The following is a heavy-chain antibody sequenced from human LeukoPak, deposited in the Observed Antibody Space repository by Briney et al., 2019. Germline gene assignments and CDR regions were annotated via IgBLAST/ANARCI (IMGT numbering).Heavy chain of an antibody. Sequence: SETLSLTCTVSGGSISSYYWSWIRQPPGKGLEWIGYIYYSGSTNYNPSLKSRVTISVDTSKNQFSLKPSSVTAADTAVYYCARTYYDILTGHESYFDYWGQGTLVTVSS. CDR3: ARTYYDILTGHESYFDY. J-gene: IGHJ4*02. D-gene: IGHD3-9*01. CDR2: IYYSGST. V-gene: IGHV4-59*08. CDR1: GGSISSYY.